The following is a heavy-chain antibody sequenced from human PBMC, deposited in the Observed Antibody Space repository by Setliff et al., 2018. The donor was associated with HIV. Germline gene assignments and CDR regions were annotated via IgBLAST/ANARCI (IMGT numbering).Heavy chain of an antibody. CDR2: ISPYNGNT. D-gene: IGHD4-17*01. J-gene: IGHJ4*02. CDR3: AVDGEYAGGVGY. Sequence: ASVKVSCKASGYTFSNYGISWVRQAPGQGLEWMGWISPYNGNTNYVQKLQGRVTMTTDTSTSTAYMELRSLRSDDTAVYYCAVDGEYAGGVGYWGQGTLVTVSS. V-gene: IGHV1-18*01. CDR1: GYTFSNYG.